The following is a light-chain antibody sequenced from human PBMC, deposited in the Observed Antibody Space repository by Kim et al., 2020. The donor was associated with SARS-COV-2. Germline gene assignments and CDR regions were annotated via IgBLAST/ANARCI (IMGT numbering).Light chain of an antibody. CDR3: QQNSETPLT. Sequence: DVQMIQSPFSLSASVGDRVTITCRTSRTIYSYLKWYQQKPGKAPKLLIYTASSLQSGVPSRFSGSGSGTDFTLTISSLQPGDVATYYCQQNSETPLTFGGGTKVDIK. J-gene: IGKJ4*01. CDR1: RTIYSY. CDR2: TAS. V-gene: IGKV1-39*01.